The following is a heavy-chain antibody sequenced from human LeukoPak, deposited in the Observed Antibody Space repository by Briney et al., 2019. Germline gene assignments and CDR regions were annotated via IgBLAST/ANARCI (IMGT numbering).Heavy chain of an antibody. V-gene: IGHV3-7*01. CDR2: IKEDGSIE. CDR1: GFTFSHYW. J-gene: IGHJ5*02. Sequence: GGSLRLSCVASGFTFSHYWMSWVRQAPGKGLEWVANIKEDGSIEDYVDSVKGRFTVSRDNVKNSLYLEMNSLRVEDTAVYYCVSQQVAPPWGQGTLVIVSS. CDR3: VSQQVAPP. D-gene: IGHD5-12*01.